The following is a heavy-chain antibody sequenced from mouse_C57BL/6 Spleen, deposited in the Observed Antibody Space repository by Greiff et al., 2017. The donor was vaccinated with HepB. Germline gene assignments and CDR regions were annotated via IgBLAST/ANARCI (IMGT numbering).Heavy chain of an antibody. D-gene: IGHD2-4*01. Sequence: VQLVESGPELVKPGASVKISCKASGYAFSSSWMNWVKQRPGKGLEWIGRIYPGDGDTNYNGKFKGKATLTADKSSSTAYMQLSSLTSEDSAVYFCARGEYYDYDDWYFDVWGTGTTVTVSS. J-gene: IGHJ1*03. V-gene: IGHV1-82*01. CDR3: ARGEYYDYDDWYFDV. CDR2: IYPGDGDT. CDR1: GYAFSSSW.